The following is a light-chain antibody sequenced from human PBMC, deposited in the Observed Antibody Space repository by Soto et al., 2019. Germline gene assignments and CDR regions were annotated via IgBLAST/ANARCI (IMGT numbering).Light chain of an antibody. CDR1: SSDVGGYNS. V-gene: IGLV2-14*01. J-gene: IGLJ1*01. CDR3: NSYRHSTTLV. CDR2: EVS. Sequence: QSVLTQPASVSGSPGQWITISCTGTSSDVGGYNSVSWFQPHPSKAPKLIIYEVSHRPSGVSIRFSGSKSGNTASLTISGLQAEDEADYYCNSYRHSTTLVFGTGTKLTVL.